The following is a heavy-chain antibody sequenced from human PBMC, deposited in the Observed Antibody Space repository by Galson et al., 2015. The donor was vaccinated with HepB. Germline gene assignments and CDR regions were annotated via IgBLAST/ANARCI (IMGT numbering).Heavy chain of an antibody. CDR2: ISYDGSNK. Sequence: SLRLSCAASGFTFSSYAMHWVRQAPGKGLEWVAVISYDGSNKYYADSVKGRFTISRDNSKNTLYLQMNSLRAEDTAVYYCARDRGSSWPMAGVWPYYFDYWGQGTLVTVSS. CDR1: GFTFSSYA. D-gene: IGHD6-13*01. J-gene: IGHJ4*02. CDR3: ARDRGSSWPMAGVWPYYFDY. V-gene: IGHV3-30*04.